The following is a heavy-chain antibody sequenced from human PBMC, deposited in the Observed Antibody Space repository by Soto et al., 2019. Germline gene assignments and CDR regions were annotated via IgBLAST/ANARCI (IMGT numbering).Heavy chain of an antibody. CDR2: IIWNSGVE. CDR1: GFKFEDHA. V-gene: IGHV3-9*01. CDR3: ARDVLRASGTIDF. Sequence: HPGGSLRLSCESSGFKFEDHAMHWVRQPLGKGLEWVSSIIWNSGVEYYADSVRGRFTISRDSANNSLYLQMNSLRPEDTAFYFCARDVLRASGTIDFWGQGTLVTVSS. J-gene: IGHJ4*02. D-gene: IGHD6-13*01.